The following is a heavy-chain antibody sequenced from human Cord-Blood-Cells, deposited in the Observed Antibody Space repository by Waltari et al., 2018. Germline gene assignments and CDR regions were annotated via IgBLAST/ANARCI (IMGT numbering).Heavy chain of an antibody. D-gene: IGHD3-22*01. J-gene: IGHJ4*02. V-gene: IGHV3-72*01. CDR1: GFTFSDHY. Sequence: EVQLVESGGGLVQPGGSLRLPCAASGFTFSDHYMDGVRQATGKGLEWVGRTRNKANSYTTEYAASVKGRFTISRDDSKNSLYLQMNSLKTEDTAVYYCARSYYDSSGYYYYFDYWGQGTLVTVSS. CDR2: TRNKANSYTT. CDR3: ARSYYDSSGYYYYFDY.